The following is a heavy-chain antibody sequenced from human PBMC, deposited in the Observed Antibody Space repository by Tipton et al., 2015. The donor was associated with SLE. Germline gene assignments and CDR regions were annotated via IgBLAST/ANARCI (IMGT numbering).Heavy chain of an antibody. Sequence: TLSLTCTASGDFICRAAYHSTWVRLPAGKGLDWIGRINTRGSSDYNPSLKSRVTISVDTSKNQFSLNMNSVTAADTAVYYCARLMLPAVRGAFDIWGQGTLVTVSS. V-gene: IGHV4-61*02. CDR2: INTRGSS. J-gene: IGHJ3*02. CDR1: GDFICRAAYH. D-gene: IGHD2-2*01. CDR3: ARLMLPAVRGAFDI.